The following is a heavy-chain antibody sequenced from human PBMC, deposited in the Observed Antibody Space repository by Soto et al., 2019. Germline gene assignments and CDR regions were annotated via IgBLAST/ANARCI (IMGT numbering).Heavy chain of an antibody. CDR2: IYYSGST. J-gene: IGHJ4*02. V-gene: IGHV4-61*01. D-gene: IGHD2-21*02. CDR1: GVSVTSGNYY. CDR3: ARGPVVTPFVDY. Sequence: SETLSLTCTVSGVSVTSGNYYWSWIRQPPGKGLEWIGHIYYSGSTNYNPSLNSRVTISVDASKNQFSLKLSSVTAADTAIYYCARGPVVTPFVDYWGQGTLVPVSS.